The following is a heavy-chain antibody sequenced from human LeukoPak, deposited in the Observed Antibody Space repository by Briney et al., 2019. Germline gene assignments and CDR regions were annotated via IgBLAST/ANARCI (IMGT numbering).Heavy chain of an antibody. CDR2: ISQSGTNK. V-gene: IGHV3-30*04. D-gene: IGHD3-9*01. CDR3: ARERPLTGVNGPDY. Sequence: GSLRVCCEASGFTVSGYVMHCVRPAPGKRLEYVAGISQSGTNKYYGDYVKGRFTLSRDNSDNTLYLQMNSLRDEDTAVYYCARERPLTGVNGPDYWGQGTLVTVSS. J-gene: IGHJ4*02. CDR1: GFTVSGYV.